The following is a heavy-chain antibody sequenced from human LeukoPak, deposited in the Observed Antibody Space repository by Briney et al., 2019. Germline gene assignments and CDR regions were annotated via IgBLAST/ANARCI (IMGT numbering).Heavy chain of an antibody. J-gene: IGHJ4*02. D-gene: IGHD6-13*01. CDR1: GFTFDDNA. Sequence: PGRSLRLSCAASGFTFDDNAMHWVRQAPGKGLEWVSGISWNSGSIGYADSVKGRFTISRDNAKNSLYLQMNSLSAQNMALYYCAKGLGSSSWFSFDYWGQGTLVTVSS. CDR3: AKGLGSSSWFSFDY. V-gene: IGHV3-9*03. CDR2: ISWNSGSI.